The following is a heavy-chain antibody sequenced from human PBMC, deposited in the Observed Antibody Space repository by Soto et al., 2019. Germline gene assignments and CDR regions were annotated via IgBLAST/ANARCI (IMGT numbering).Heavy chain of an antibody. D-gene: IGHD2-2*01. CDR1: GFTFSSYG. CDR2: IWYDGSNK. V-gene: IGHV3-33*01. J-gene: IGHJ6*02. Sequence: GGSLRLSCAASGFTFSSYGMHWVRQAPGKGLEWVAVIWYDGSNKYYADSVKGRFTISRDNSKNTLYLQMNSLRAEDMAVYYCAREEIIVVVPDAIYYYYGMDVWGQGTTVTVSS. CDR3: AREEIIVVVPDAIYYYYGMDV.